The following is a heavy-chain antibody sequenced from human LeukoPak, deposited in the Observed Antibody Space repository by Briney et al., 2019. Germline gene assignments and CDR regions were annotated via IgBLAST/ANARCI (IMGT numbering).Heavy chain of an antibody. CDR2: ISGSGGST. Sequence: QTGGSLRLSCAASGFTFSSYAMSWVRQAPGKGLEWVSAISGSGGSTYYADSVKGRFTTSRDNSKNTLFLQMNSLRVEDTAPYYRAKSVAIYFYYGLDVWGQGTTVTVSS. D-gene: IGHD3-3*01. V-gene: IGHV3-23*01. CDR3: AKSVAIYFYYGLDV. J-gene: IGHJ6*02. CDR1: GFTFSSYA.